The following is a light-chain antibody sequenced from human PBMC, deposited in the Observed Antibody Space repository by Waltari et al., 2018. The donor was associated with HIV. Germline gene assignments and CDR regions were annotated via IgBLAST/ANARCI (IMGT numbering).Light chain of an antibody. CDR3: ATWDGSLGGFYV. V-gene: IGLV1-47*01. Sequence: QSVLTQPPSASGTPGQRVTVSCSGTTSNVGSNFVSWYQLLPGTAPKLLIYRDNRRPSGVPDRFSGSKSGASASLAISGLRSEDEGDYYCATWDGSLGGFYVFGAGTKVTVL. CDR2: RDN. J-gene: IGLJ1*01. CDR1: TSNVGSNF.